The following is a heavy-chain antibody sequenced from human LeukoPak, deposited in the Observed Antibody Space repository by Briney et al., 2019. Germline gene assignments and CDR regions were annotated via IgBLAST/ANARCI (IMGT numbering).Heavy chain of an antibody. Sequence: GGSLRLSCAASGFTFSSYAMHWVRQAPGKGLEWVAVISYDGSNKYYADSVKGRFTISRDNSKNTLYRQINMLTAEDTALHDWERDSSDSLSRRFDYWGQGPMVTVSS. V-gene: IGHV3-30*04. CDR1: GFTFSSYA. CDR2: ISYDGSNK. CDR3: ERDSSDSLSRRFDY. J-gene: IGHJ4*02. D-gene: IGHD2-2*01.